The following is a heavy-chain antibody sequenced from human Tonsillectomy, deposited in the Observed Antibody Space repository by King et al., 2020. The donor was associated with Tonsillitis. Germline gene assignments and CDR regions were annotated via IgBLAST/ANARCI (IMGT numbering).Heavy chain of an antibody. J-gene: IGHJ4*02. D-gene: IGHD3-22*01. CDR1: GFTFSDYY. V-gene: IGHV3-11*01. CDR3: ARTRYGSSGYYYFDY. CDR2: ISISGVTI. Sequence: VQLGESGGGLVKPGGSLRLSCAASGFTFSDYYMSWIRRAPGKGLEWVSYISISGVTIYYADSVKGRFTISRDNAKNSLYLQMNSLRAEDTAVYYCARTRYGSSGYYYFDYWGQGTLVTVSS.